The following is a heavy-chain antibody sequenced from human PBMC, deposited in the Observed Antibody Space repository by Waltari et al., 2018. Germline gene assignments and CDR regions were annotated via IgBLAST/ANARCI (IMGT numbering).Heavy chain of an antibody. J-gene: IGHJ4*02. CDR3: ARRVHKRRTAGHMGDY. D-gene: IGHD6-13*01. Sequence: QVQLVQSGSELKKPGASVNVSCKASGYTFTDYAMNWVRQAPGQGLEWMGWINTDTGNPMYAQAFTGRFVFSLDTSVSTAYLQISSLKAEDTAVYYCARRVHKRRTAGHMGDYWGQGTLVTVSS. V-gene: IGHV7-4-1*02. CDR1: GYTFTDYA. CDR2: INTDTGNP.